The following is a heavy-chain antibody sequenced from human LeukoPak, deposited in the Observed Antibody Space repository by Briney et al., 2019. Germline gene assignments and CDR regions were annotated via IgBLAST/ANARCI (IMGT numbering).Heavy chain of an antibody. J-gene: IGHJ4*02. Sequence: GGSLRLSCAASGFTFSSYWMSWVRQAPGKGLEWVDNIKQDGSEKYYVDSVKGRFTISRDNSKSTVYLQMNSLRAEDPAVYHCAKTNGYYDYWGQGTLVTVSS. V-gene: IGHV3-7*03. D-gene: IGHD3-22*01. CDR2: IKQDGSEK. CDR3: AKTNGYYDY. CDR1: GFTFSSYW.